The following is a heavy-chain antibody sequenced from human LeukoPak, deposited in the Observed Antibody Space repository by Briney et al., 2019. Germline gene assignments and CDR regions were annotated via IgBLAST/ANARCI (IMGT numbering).Heavy chain of an antibody. D-gene: IGHD4-17*01. CDR3: ARDRLTTVTNTIH. J-gene: IGHJ4*02. Sequence: PSETLSLTCAVYGGSFSGYYWSWIRQPPGKGLEWIGEINHSGSTNYNPSLKSRVTISVDTSKNQFSLKLSSVTAEDTAVYYCARDRLTTVTNTIHWGQGTLVTVSS. CDR1: GGSFSGYY. V-gene: IGHV4-34*01. CDR2: INHSGST.